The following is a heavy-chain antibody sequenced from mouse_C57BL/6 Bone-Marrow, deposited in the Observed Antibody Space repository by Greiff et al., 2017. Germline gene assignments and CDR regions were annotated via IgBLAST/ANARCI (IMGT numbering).Heavy chain of an antibody. CDR1: GYTFTDYY. CDR2: INPNNGGT. V-gene: IGHV1-26*01. J-gene: IGHJ4*01. Sequence: EVQLQQSGPELVKPGASVKISCKASGYTFTDYYMNWVKQSHGKSLEWIGDINPNNGGTSYNQKVKGKATLTVDKSSSTAYMELRSLTSEDSAVYYCASGGVAYYGYAMDYGGQGTSVTVSS. D-gene: IGHD2-10*01. CDR3: ASGGVAYYGYAMDY.